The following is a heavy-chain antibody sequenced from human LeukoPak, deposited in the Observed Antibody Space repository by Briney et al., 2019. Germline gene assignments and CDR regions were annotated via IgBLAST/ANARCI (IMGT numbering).Heavy chain of an antibody. J-gene: IGHJ4*02. V-gene: IGHV3-23*01. CDR2: ISGSGGST. Sequence: GGSLRLSCAASGFTFSSSAMSWVRQAPRKGLEWVSAISGSGGSTYYADSVRGRFTISRDNSKNTLYLQMNSLRAEDTAVYYCAKDHGSSWYRFWGQGTLVTVSS. CDR3: AKDHGSSWYRF. CDR1: GFTFSSSA. D-gene: IGHD6-13*01.